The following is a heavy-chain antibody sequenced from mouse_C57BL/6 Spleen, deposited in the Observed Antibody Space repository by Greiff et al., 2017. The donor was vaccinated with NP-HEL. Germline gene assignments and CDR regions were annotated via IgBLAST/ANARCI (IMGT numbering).Heavy chain of an antibody. V-gene: IGHV1-61*01. J-gene: IGHJ2*01. CDR2: IYPSDSET. CDR1: GYTSTSYW. Sequence: QVQLQQSGAELVRPGSSVKLSCKASGYTSTSYWMDWVKQRPGQGLEWIGNIYPSDSETHYNQKFKDKATLTVDKSSSTAYMQLSSLTSEDSAVYYCARPDGYDYVTFWGQGTTLTVST. D-gene: IGHD2-4*01. CDR3: ARPDGYDYVTF.